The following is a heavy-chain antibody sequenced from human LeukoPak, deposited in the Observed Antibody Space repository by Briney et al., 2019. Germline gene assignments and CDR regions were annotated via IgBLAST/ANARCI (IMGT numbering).Heavy chain of an antibody. V-gene: IGHV4-59*01. D-gene: IGHD3-22*01. CDR2: IYYSGST. J-gene: IGHJ3*02. Sequence: PSETLSLTCTVSGGSISSYYWSWLRQPPGKGLEWIGYIYYSGSTNYNPSLKSRVTISEDTSKNQFSLKLSSVTAADTAVYYCARDRYYDSSGDAFDIWGQGTMVTVSS. CDR1: GGSISSYY. CDR3: ARDRYYDSSGDAFDI.